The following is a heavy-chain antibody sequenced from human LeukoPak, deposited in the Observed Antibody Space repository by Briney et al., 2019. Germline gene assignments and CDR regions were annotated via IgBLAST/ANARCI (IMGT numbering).Heavy chain of an antibody. CDR2: ISYDGSNK. CDR1: GFTFSSYA. D-gene: IGHD7-27*01. J-gene: IGHJ4*02. CDR3: ASSRATGDQN. V-gene: IGHV3-30-3*01. Sequence: GRSLRLSCAASGFTFSSYAMHWVRRAPGRGVGWVAVISYDGSNKYYADSVKGRFTISRDNSKNTLYLQMNSLRAEETAVYYCASSRATGDQNWGQGTLVTVSS.